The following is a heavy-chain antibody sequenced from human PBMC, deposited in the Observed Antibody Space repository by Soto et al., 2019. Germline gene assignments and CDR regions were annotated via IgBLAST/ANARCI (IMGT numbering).Heavy chain of an antibody. J-gene: IGHJ4*02. V-gene: IGHV1-18*01. D-gene: IGHD3-10*01. CDR3: AGVLKTYSYKGPPFDY. CDR1: GYTFTSYG. CDR2: ISAYNGNT. Sequence: ASVKVSCKASGYTFTSYGISWVRQAPGQGLEWMGWISAYNGNTNYAQKLQGRVTMTTDTSTSTAYMELRSLRSDDTAVYYCAGVLKTYSYKGPPFDYGAQGPRVPVSS.